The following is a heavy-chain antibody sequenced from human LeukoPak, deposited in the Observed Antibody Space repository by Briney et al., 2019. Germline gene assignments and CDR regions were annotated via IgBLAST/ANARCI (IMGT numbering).Heavy chain of an antibody. D-gene: IGHD3-22*01. V-gene: IGHV3-23*01. CDR3: AKEGDYYNSKVPNY. J-gene: IGHJ4*02. Sequence: AGGSLRLSCAASGFTFNNYAMTWVRQASGKGLEWVSAISRSGGSTYYADSVKGRFTISKDNSKTTLYLQMNSLRAEDTAVYYCAKEGDYYNSKVPNYWGQGTLVTVSS. CDR2: ISRSGGST. CDR1: GFTFNNYA.